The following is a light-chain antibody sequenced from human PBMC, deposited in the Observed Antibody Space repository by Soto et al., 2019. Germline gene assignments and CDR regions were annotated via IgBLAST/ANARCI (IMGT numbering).Light chain of an antibody. CDR1: SSDIGTYKY. CDR3: SSYAASFLRV. J-gene: IGLJ1*01. Sequence: QSVLTHPASVSGSPGQSVTVSCTGSSSDIGTYKYVSWYQHHPGKAPKLLIYEVTNRPSGVSDRFSGSKSGNTASLTISGLQADDEADYYCSSYAASFLRVFGSGTKVTVL. CDR2: EVT. V-gene: IGLV2-14*01.